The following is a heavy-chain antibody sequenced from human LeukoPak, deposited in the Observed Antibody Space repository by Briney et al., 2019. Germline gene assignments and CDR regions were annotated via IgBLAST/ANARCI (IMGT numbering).Heavy chain of an antibody. CDR3: ARVRRLRLGELSLFHFFDY. V-gene: IGHV1-18*01. CDR1: GHTFITYG. D-gene: IGHD3-16*02. Sequence: LWASVKVSCKASGHTFITYGISWVRQAPGQGLEWMGWISAYNGNTSYAQKLQGRVTMTTDTSTSTAYMELRSLRSDDTAVYYCARVRRLRLGELSLFHFFDYWGQGTLVTVSS. CDR2: ISAYNGNT. J-gene: IGHJ4*02.